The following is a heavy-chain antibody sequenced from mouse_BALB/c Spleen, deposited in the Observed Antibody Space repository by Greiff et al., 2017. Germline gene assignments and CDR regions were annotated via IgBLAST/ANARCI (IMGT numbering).Heavy chain of an antibody. Sequence: DVMLVESGGGLVQPGGSLKLSCAASGFTFSSYGMSWVRQTPDKRLELVATINSNGGSTYYPDSVKGRFTISRDNAKNTLYLQMSSLKSEDTAMYYCAREGDDYDGLDYWGQGTTLTVSS. CDR2: INSNGGST. D-gene: IGHD2-4*01. V-gene: IGHV5-6-3*01. J-gene: IGHJ2*01. CDR1: GFTFSSYG. CDR3: AREGDDYDGLDY.